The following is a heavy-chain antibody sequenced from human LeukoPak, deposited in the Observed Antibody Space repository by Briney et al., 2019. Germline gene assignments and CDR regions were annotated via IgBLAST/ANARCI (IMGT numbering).Heavy chain of an antibody. D-gene: IGHD3-10*01. J-gene: IGHJ3*02. CDR2: INPSGGST. V-gene: IGHV1-46*01. CDR3: ARDSALWFGELDAFDI. CDR1: GGTFSTYA. Sequence: PRASVKVSCKASGGTFSTYAVSWVRQAPGQGLEWMGIINPSGGSTSYAQKFQGRVTMTRDTSTSTVYMELSSLRSEDTAVYYCARDSALWFGELDAFDIWGQGTMVTVSS.